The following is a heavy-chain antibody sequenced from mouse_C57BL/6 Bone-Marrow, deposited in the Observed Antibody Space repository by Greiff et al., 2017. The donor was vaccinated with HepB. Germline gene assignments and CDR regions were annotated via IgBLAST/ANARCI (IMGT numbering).Heavy chain of an antibody. D-gene: IGHD2-3*01. CDR2: IDPSDSYT. CDR1: GYTFTSYW. V-gene: IGHV1-59*01. Sequence: VQLQQPGAELVRPGTSVKLSCKASGYTFTSYWMHWVKQRPGQGLEWIGVIDPSDSYTNYNQKFKGKATLTVDTSSSTAYMQLSSLTSEDSAVYYCARGGEGWLRFAYCGQGTLVTVSA. CDR3: ARGGEGWLRFAY. J-gene: IGHJ3*01.